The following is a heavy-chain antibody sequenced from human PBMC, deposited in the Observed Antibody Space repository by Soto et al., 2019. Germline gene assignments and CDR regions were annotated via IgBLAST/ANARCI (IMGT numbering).Heavy chain of an antibody. CDR2: ISAYNGNT. CDR3: AREQRYYDYGDYDYYFDY. CDR1: GYTFTSYG. Sequence: QVRLVQSGAEVKKPGASVKVSCKASGYTFTSYGISWVRQAPGQGLEWMGWISAYNGNTNYAQKLQGRGTMTTDTSTRTAYMELRSLRSDDTAVYYCAREQRYYDYGDYDYYFDYWGQGTLVTVSS. J-gene: IGHJ4*02. D-gene: IGHD4-17*01. V-gene: IGHV1-18*01.